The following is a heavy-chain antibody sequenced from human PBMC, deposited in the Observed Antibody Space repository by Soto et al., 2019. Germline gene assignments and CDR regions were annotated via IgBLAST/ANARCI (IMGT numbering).Heavy chain of an antibody. J-gene: IGHJ4*01. Sequence: GGPLRLSCAASGFTFSDAWMSWVRQTPGKGLEWVGGIKTKTEGATTDYAATVKPRFTLSRDESRNTLFLPVSSLETPNTAGYDCTADTRGGSGGHYPQFDYWGHGTLVTVSS. V-gene: IGHV3-15*01. CDR3: TADTRGGSGGHYPQFDY. D-gene: IGHD3-22*01. CDR2: IKTKTEGATT. CDR1: GFTFSDAW.